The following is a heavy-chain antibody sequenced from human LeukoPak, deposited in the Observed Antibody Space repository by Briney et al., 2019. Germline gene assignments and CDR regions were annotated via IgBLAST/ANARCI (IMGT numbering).Heavy chain of an antibody. V-gene: IGHV3-74*01. D-gene: IGHD3-10*01. Sequence: GGSLRLSCAASGLTFSSYWMHWVRQAPGKGLVWVSRINSDGSSTSYADSVKGRFTISRDNAKNTLYLQMNSLRAEDTAVYYCARGYYGSGSYYNYLFDYWGQGTLVTVSS. J-gene: IGHJ4*02. CDR2: INSDGSST. CDR1: GLTFSSYW. CDR3: ARGYYGSGSYYNYLFDY.